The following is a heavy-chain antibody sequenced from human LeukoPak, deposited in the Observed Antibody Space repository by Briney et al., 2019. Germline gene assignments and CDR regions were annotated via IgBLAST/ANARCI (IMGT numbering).Heavy chain of an antibody. CDR1: GYSFTSYW. Sequence: GESLKISCKGSGYSFTSYWIGWVRQMPGKGLEWMGIIYPGDSDTRYSPSFQGQVTISADKSISTAYPQWSSLKASDTAMYYCARQGGRIQLWSYFDYWGQGTLVTVSS. CDR3: ARQGGRIQLWSYFDY. D-gene: IGHD5-18*01. CDR2: IYPGDSDT. J-gene: IGHJ4*02. V-gene: IGHV5-51*01.